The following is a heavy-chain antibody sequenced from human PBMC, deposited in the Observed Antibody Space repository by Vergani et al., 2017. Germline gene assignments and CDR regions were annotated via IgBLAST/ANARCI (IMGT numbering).Heavy chain of an antibody. J-gene: IGHJ6*02. D-gene: IGHD6-13*01. CDR2: IYYSGST. CDR1: GGSISSYY. Sequence: QVQLQESGPGLVKPSETLSLTCTVSGGSISSYYWSWIRQPPGKGLEWIGYIYYSGSTNYNPSLKSRVTISVDTSKNQFSLKLSSVTAADTAGYYCARFGYSSSWSERPYYYYGMDVWGQGTTVTVSS. V-gene: IGHV4-59*01. CDR3: ARFGYSSSWSERPYYYYGMDV.